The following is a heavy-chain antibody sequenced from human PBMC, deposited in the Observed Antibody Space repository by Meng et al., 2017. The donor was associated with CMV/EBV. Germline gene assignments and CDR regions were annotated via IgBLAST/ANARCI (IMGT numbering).Heavy chain of an antibody. Sequence: SVKVSCKGSGYTFTGYYLHWVRQAPGQGLEWMGRIIPILGIANYAQKFQGRVTITADKSTSTAYMELSSLRSEDTAVYYCARGYCSSTSCSAPDYWGQGTLVTVSS. V-gene: IGHV1-69*04. CDR2: IIPILGIA. CDR3: ARGYCSSTSCSAPDY. D-gene: IGHD2-2*01. CDR1: GYTFTGYY. J-gene: IGHJ4*02.